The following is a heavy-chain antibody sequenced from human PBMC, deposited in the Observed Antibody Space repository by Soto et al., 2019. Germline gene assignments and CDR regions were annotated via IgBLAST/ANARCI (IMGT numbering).Heavy chain of an antibody. CDR3: QRGAGPDFYYMAV. Sequence: ESGGGLAQPGGSLRLSCAASGFTLSGYAMDWVRQAPGKGLEYVSGISSNGVGTYYANSVQGRFTISRDNSKNTVYLQMGSVSPEAMAVNCCQRGAGPDFYYMAVGGKGTTVTVSS. J-gene: IGHJ6*03. D-gene: IGHD6-13*01. CDR2: ISSNGVGT. V-gene: IGHV3-64*01. CDR1: GFTLSGYA.